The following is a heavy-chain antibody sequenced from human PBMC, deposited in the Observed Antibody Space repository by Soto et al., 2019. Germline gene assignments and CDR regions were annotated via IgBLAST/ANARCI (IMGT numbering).Heavy chain of an antibody. V-gene: IGHV4-4*02. J-gene: IGHJ5*02. Sequence: SETLSLTCAGSIGSISSSNWWSWVRRPPGKGLERIGEIYHSGSTNYNPSLKSRVTISVDKSKNQFSLKLSSVTAADTAVYYCARGPLRYFDWFQTHWSDPWGQRTLVTVSS. CDR2: IYHSGST. CDR3: ARGPLRYFDWFQTHWSDP. D-gene: IGHD3-9*01. CDR1: IGSISSSNW.